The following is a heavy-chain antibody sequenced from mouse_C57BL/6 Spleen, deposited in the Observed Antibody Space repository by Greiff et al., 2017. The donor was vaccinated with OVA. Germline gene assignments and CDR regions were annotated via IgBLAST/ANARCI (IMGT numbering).Heavy chain of an antibody. CDR3: ARHYCSSSHWYFGV. CDR2: IHPNSGST. Sequence: QVQLQQPGAELVKPGASVKLSCKASGYTFTSYWMHWVKQRPGQGLEWIGMIHPNSGSTNYNEKFKSKATLTVDKSSSTAYMQLSSLTSEDSAVYYCARHYCSSSHWYFGVWGTGTAVTVSS. V-gene: IGHV1-64*01. D-gene: IGHD1-1*01. CDR1: GYTFTSYW. J-gene: IGHJ1*03.